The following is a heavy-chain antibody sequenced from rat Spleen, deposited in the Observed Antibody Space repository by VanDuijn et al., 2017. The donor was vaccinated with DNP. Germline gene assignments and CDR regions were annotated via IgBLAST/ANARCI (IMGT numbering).Heavy chain of an antibody. CDR2: ITYDGGST. V-gene: IGHV5-7*01. CDR3: ARHGRVTTVATYWYFDF. Sequence: EVQLVESGGGLVQPGRSLKLSCAASGFTFGDYDMAWVRQAPKKGLEWVTTITYDGGSTYYRASVKGRFTISRDDAKSGLYLQMNSLKSEDTATYYCARHGRVTTVATYWYFDFWGPGTMVTVTS. J-gene: IGHJ1*01. D-gene: IGHD1-3*01. CDR1: GFTFGDYD.